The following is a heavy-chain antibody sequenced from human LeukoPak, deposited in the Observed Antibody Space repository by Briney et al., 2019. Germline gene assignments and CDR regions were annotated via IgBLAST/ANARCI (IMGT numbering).Heavy chain of an antibody. V-gene: IGHV3-9*01. J-gene: IGHJ6*02. CDR3: ATQGACGGDCYPLGYYYGMDV. Sequence: PGRSLRLSCAASGFTFDDYAMHWVRQAPGKGLEWVSGISWNSGSIGYADSVKGRFTISRDNAKNSLYLQMNSLRAEDTAVYYCATQGACGGDCYPLGYYYGMDVWGQGTTVTVSS. D-gene: IGHD2-21*02. CDR2: ISWNSGSI. CDR1: GFTFDDYA.